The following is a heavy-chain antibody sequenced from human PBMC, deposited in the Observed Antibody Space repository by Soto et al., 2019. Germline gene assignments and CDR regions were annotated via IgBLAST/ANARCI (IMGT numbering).Heavy chain of an antibody. D-gene: IGHD3-16*01. J-gene: IGHJ4*02. CDR2: IYHSGST. Sequence: QLQLQESGPGLVKPSETLSLTCTVSGGSISSSSYYWGWIRQPPGKELEWIGAIYHSGSTYYHPSLNSRVTISVDTSKNQFSLRLTSLTAADTAVYFCARQTGGFGYYFDYWGQGTLVTVSS. CDR1: GGSISSSSYY. CDR3: ARQTGGFGYYFDY. V-gene: IGHV4-39*01.